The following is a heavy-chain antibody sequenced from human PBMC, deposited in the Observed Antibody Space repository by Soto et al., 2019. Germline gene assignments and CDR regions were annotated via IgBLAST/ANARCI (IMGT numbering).Heavy chain of an antibody. CDR2: IKSKTDGGTT. D-gene: IGHD1-26*01. J-gene: IGHJ5*01. CDR1: GFTFSNAW. Sequence: EVQLLESGGGLVKHGGSLRLSCAASGFTFSNAWMTWVRQAPGKGLEWVGRIKSKTDGGTTDYAATVKGRFTMSRDDSKSTLYLQMNGLKSDDTAVYYCGTERVGAGSDNWFDSWGKGTLVAFSA. CDR3: GTERVGAGSDNWFDS. V-gene: IGHV3-15*01.